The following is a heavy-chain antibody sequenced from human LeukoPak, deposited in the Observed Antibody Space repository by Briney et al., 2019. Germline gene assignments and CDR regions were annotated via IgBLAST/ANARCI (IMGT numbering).Heavy chain of an antibody. Sequence: GGSLRLSCAASGFTFSSYAMHWVRQAPGKGLEWVSVISYDGGKKNYADSVKGRFSISRDNSKKTLYLQMNSLRAEDTAVYNCARDPGYFDGGGRYSSAFDIWGQGTIVTVSS. J-gene: IGHJ3*02. V-gene: IGHV3-30*04. CDR1: GFTFSSYA. CDR3: ARDPGYFDGGGRYSSAFDI. D-gene: IGHD2-15*01. CDR2: ISYDGGKK.